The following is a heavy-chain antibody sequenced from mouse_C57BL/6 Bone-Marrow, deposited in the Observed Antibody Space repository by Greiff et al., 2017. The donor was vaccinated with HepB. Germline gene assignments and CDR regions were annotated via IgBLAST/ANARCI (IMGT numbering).Heavy chain of an antibody. CDR1: GYTFTDYY. D-gene: IGHD1-1*01. CDR3: ARVPITTVVARGNYAMDY. CDR2: IYPGSGNT. Sequence: QVQLQQSGAELVRPGASVKLSCKASGYTFTDYYINWVKQRPGQGLEWIARIYPGSGNTYYNEKFKGKATLTAEKSSSTAYMQLSSLTSEDSAVYFCARVPITTVVARGNYAMDYWGQGTSVTVSS. V-gene: IGHV1-76*01. J-gene: IGHJ4*01.